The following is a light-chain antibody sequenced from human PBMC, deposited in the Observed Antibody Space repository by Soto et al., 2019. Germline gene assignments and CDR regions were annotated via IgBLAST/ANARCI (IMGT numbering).Light chain of an antibody. Sequence: QSALTQPASVSGSPGQSITISCTGTSSDVGVYNYVSWLQQHPGKAPKLMVYDVSNRPSGVSNRFSGSKSGNTASLTISGLQAEDEADYYCSSYTSSNSYVFGTGTKVTVL. CDR1: SSDVGVYNY. CDR3: SSYTSSNSYV. CDR2: DVS. V-gene: IGLV2-14*03. J-gene: IGLJ1*01.